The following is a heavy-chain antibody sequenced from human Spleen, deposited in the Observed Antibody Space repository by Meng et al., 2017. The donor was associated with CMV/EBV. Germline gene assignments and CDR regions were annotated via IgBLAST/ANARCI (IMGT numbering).Heavy chain of an antibody. V-gene: IGHV3-53*01. J-gene: IGHJ5*02. Sequence: RLSCAAYGFTVSSNYMSWVRQAPGKGLEWVSVIYSGGSTYYADSVKGRFTISRDNSKNTLYLQMNSLRAEDTAVYYCARKFGSWFDPWGQGTLVTVSS. CDR2: IYSGGST. D-gene: IGHD1-26*01. CDR1: GFTVSSNY. CDR3: ARKFGSWFDP.